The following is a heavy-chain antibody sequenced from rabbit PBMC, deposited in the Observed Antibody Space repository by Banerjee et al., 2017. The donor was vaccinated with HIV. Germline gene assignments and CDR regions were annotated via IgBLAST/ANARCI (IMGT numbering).Heavy chain of an antibody. J-gene: IGHJ6*01. Sequence: QEQLVESGGGLVQPEGSLTLTCKAAGFDFSSSYYMCWVRQAPGKGPEWIACIGAGSSGSTYYASWAKGRFTISKTSSTTVTLQMTSLTAADTATYFCARDSGTSFSSYGMDLRGPGTLVTVS. CDR3: ARDSGTSFSSYGMDL. D-gene: IGHD8-1*01. V-gene: IGHV1S45*01. CDR1: GFDFSSSYY. CDR2: IGAGSSGST.